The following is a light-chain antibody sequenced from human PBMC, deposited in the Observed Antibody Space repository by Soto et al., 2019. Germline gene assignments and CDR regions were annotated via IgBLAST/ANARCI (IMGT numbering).Light chain of an antibody. V-gene: IGKV1-39*01. Sequence: DIVMTQSPSSLSASVGDRVIITRRASQSITTRLNWYQQKPGKAPKLLIHTLSTLQTGVPSRFSGGGSGTDFSLTISGLQPDDFATYYCQQSYDTPRTFGPGTRVDIK. J-gene: IGKJ1*01. CDR3: QQSYDTPRT. CDR1: QSITTR. CDR2: TLS.